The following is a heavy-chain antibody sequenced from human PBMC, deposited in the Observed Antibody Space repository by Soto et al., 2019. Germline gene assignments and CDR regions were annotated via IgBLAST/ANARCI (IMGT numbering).Heavy chain of an antibody. Sequence: EVQLLESGGGLVQPGGSLRLSCAVSGFTFSSYAMSWVRQAPGKGLEWVSAISGSGGSTYYADSVKGRFTISRDNSKNTLYLQINSLRAQDTAVYYCAKERSTSDFWSRDMDVWCKGTTVTVSS. CDR2: ISGSGGST. J-gene: IGHJ6*03. V-gene: IGHV3-23*01. CDR3: AKERSTSDFWSRDMDV. D-gene: IGHD3-3*01. CDR1: GFTFSSYA.